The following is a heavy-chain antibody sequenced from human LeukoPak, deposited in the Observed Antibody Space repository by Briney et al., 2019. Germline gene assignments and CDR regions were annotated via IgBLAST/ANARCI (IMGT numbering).Heavy chain of an antibody. J-gene: IGHJ4*02. Sequence: GESLKISCKGFGYSFPNYWIGWVRQMPGKGLEWMGNIYPADSDTRYSPSFQGQVTISADKSISTAYLQWSSLKASDTAMYYCARRKGDGYNSPFDYWAQGTLVTVSS. CDR3: ARRKGDGYNSPFDY. CDR2: IYPADSDT. CDR1: GYSFPNYW. D-gene: IGHD5-24*01. V-gene: IGHV5-51*01.